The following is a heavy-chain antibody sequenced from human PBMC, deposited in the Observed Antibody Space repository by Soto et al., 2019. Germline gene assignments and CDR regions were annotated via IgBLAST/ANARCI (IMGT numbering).Heavy chain of an antibody. D-gene: IGHD3-10*01. J-gene: IGHJ4*02. CDR1: GFTFRSYG. V-gene: IGHV3-30*18. CDR3: AKKVNSGPGSQYFDY. CDR2: ISYDGSYK. Sequence: GGSLRLSCAASGFTFRSYGMHWARQAPGRWLEWVAVISYDGSYKSYEDSMKGRFTISRDNSKNTLFLQMNSLRAEDTAIYYCAKKVNSGPGSQYFDYWXQGTLVTVSP.